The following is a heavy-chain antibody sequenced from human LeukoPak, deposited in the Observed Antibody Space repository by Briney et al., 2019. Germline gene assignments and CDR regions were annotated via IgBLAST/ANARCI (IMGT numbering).Heavy chain of an antibody. Sequence: PSETLSLTCAVSGGSISSSNWWSWVRQPPGKGLEWIGEIYHSGSTNYNPSLKSRVTISVDKSKNQFSLKLSSVTAADTAVYYRARDVYYYGSNWFDPWGQGTLVTVSS. CDR3: ARDVYYYGSNWFDP. CDR1: GGSISSSNW. D-gene: IGHD3-10*01. J-gene: IGHJ5*02. V-gene: IGHV4-4*02. CDR2: IYHSGST.